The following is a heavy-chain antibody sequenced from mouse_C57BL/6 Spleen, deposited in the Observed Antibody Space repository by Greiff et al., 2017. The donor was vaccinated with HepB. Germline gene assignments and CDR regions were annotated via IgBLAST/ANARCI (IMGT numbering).Heavy chain of an antibody. CDR3: ARYYDYDVRAMDY. J-gene: IGHJ4*01. V-gene: IGHV1-81*01. D-gene: IGHD2-4*01. CDR1: GYTFTSYG. Sequence: QVQLQQSGAELARPGASVKLSCKASGYTFTSYGISWVKQRTGQGLEWIGEIYPRSGNTYYNEKFKGKATLTADKSSSTAYMELRSLTSEDSAVYFCARYYDYDVRAMDYWGQGTSVTVSS. CDR2: IYPRSGNT.